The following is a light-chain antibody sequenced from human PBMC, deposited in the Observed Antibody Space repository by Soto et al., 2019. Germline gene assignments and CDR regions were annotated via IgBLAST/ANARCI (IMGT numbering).Light chain of an antibody. Sequence: EIVMTQSPATLSVSPGERATLSCRASQSVSSYLAWYQQKPGQAPRLLIFAASSRASGIPDRFSGSGSGTDFTLTISRLEPEDFALFYCQYHGSSPITFGQGTRLEIK. V-gene: IGKV3-20*01. CDR2: AAS. J-gene: IGKJ5*01. CDR1: QSVSSY. CDR3: QYHGSSPIT.